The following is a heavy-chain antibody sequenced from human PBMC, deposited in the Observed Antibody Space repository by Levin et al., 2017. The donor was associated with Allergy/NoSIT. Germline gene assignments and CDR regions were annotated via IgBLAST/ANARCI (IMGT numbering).Heavy chain of an antibody. D-gene: IGHD3-9*01. Sequence: LSLTCAASGFTFSSYSMNWVRQAPGKGLEWVSYISSSSSTIYYADSVKGRFTISRDNAKNSLYLQMNSLRDEDTAVYYCARVPGDYDILTYYYGMDVWGQGTTVTVSS. CDR2: ISSSSSTI. CDR1: GFTFSSYS. V-gene: IGHV3-48*02. J-gene: IGHJ6*02. CDR3: ARVPGDYDILTYYYGMDV.